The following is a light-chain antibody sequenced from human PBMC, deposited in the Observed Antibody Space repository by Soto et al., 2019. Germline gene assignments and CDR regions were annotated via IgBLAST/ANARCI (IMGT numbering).Light chain of an antibody. CDR3: QQYYSTPQT. V-gene: IGKV4-1*01. J-gene: IGKJ1*01. CDR1: QSVLYSSNNKNY. CDR2: WAS. Sequence: DIVLTQSPDSLAVSLGERATINCKSSQSVLYSSNNKNYLAWYQQKPGQPPKLLIYWASTRESGVPDRFSGRGSGTDFTLTISSLQAEDVAVYYYQQYYSTPQTFGQGTKVEIK.